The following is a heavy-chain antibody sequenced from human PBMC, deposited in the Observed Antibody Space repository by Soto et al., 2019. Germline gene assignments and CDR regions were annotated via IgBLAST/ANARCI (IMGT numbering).Heavy chain of an antibody. CDR3: ARDRRYYDSSGYPRYYFDY. CDR2: IFYSGGT. V-gene: IGHV4-59*12. CDR1: GGSINNYY. Sequence: SETLSLTCTVSGGSINNYYWSWIRQPPGKGLEWIGYIFYSGGTNYNPSLKSRVTISVDTSKNQFSLKLSSVTAADTAVYYCARDRRYYDSSGYPRYYFDYWGQGTLVTVSS. J-gene: IGHJ4*02. D-gene: IGHD3-22*01.